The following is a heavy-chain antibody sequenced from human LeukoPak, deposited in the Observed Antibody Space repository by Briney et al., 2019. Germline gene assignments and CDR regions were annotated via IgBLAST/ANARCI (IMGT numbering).Heavy chain of an antibody. CDR2: INVGNGHT. Sequence: ASVKVSCKTSGYIFTNYAMHWVRQAPGQRLEWMGWINVGNGHTIYSQKFQGRVTITRDTSASTAYMELSSLRSEDTALYYCARGPILTGNYPPDDFWGQGTLVTVSS. CDR1: GYIFTNYA. CDR3: ARGPILTGNYPPDDF. J-gene: IGHJ4*02. D-gene: IGHD3-9*01. V-gene: IGHV1-3*01.